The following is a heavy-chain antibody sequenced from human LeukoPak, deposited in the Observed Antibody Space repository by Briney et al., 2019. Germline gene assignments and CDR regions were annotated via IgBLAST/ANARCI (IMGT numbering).Heavy chain of an antibody. J-gene: IGHJ5*02. Sequence: SETLSLTCTVSGGSISSYYWSWLRQPPGKGLEWIGYIYYSGSTNYNPSLKSRVTISVDTSKNQSSLKLNSVTAADTAVYYCARDYDVLTAYPPTQLFDPWGQGTLVTVSS. CDR3: ARDYDVLTAYPPTQLFDP. CDR2: IYYSGST. D-gene: IGHD3-9*01. V-gene: IGHV4-59*12. CDR1: GGSISSYY.